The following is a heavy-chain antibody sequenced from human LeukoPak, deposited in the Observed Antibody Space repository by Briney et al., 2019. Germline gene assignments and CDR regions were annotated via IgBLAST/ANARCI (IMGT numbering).Heavy chain of an antibody. CDR3: VRGVVSNSRPPKNRFDP. J-gene: IGHJ5*02. V-gene: IGHV4-34*01. Sequence: SGTLSPTRAVYGGSFSGDYLTGIRLAPQKGLEGGGGVFHDGIANYNPSLKSRAFVSVDTSKKQFSLRLSSVTAADTAIYYCVRGVVSNSRPPKNRFDPWGRGTPVTVSS. D-gene: IGHD1-14*01. CDR1: GGSFSGDY. CDR2: VFHDGIA.